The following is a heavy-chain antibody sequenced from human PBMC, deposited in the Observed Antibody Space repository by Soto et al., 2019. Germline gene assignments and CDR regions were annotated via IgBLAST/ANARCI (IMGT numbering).Heavy chain of an antibody. CDR1: GGSISSSSYY. J-gene: IGHJ4*02. CDR3: ARLEGLATISFYFDY. D-gene: IGHD3-16*02. Sequence: SETLSLTCTVSGGSISSSSYYWGWIRQPPGKGLEWIGSIYYSGSTYYNPSLKSRVTISVDTSKNQFSLKLNSVTAADSAVYFCARLEGLATISFYFDYWGQGTLVTVSS. V-gene: IGHV4-39*01. CDR2: IYYSGST.